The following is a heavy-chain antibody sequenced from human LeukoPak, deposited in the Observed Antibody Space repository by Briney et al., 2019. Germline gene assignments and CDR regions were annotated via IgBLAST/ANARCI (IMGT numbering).Heavy chain of an antibody. V-gene: IGHV3-30*18. J-gene: IGHJ5*01. D-gene: IGHD3-10*01. Sequence: PGRSLRLSCAASGFTFSSYGMHWVRQAPGKGLEGVAVISYDGSNKYYAESVKGRFTISADNSKNTLYLQMNSLSAEDTAVYYCAKDGIPYGSGSRAYNRFDSWGQGTLVTVSS. CDR2: ISYDGSNK. CDR3: AKDGIPYGSGSRAYNRFDS. CDR1: GFTFSSYG.